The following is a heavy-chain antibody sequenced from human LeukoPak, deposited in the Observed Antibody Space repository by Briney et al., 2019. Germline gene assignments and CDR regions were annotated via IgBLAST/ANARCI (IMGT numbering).Heavy chain of an antibody. D-gene: IGHD2-15*01. J-gene: IGHJ5*02. V-gene: IGHV3-23*01. CDR2: IGGSDGST. CDR1: GFTFSSYA. CDR3: ARDVANFWFDP. Sequence: PGGSLRLSCAATGFTFSSYAMSWVRQAPGKGLEWVSAIGGSDGSTYYADSVKGRFTISRDNSKNSLYLQMNSLRAEDTAVYYCARDVANFWFDPWGQGTLVTVSS.